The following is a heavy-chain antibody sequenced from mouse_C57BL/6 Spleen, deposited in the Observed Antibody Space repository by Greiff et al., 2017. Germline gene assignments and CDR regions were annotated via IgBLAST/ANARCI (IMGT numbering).Heavy chain of an antibody. CDR1: GFTFSDYG. J-gene: IGHJ1*03. Sequence: EVQRVESGGGLVKPGGSLKLSCAASGFTFSDYGMHWVRQAPEKGLEWVAYISSGSSTIYYADTVKGRFTISRDNAKNTLFLQMTSLRSEDTAMYYCARPFYGNYPWYFDVWGTGTTVTVSS. D-gene: IGHD2-10*01. CDR3: ARPFYGNYPWYFDV. CDR2: ISSGSSTI. V-gene: IGHV5-17*01.